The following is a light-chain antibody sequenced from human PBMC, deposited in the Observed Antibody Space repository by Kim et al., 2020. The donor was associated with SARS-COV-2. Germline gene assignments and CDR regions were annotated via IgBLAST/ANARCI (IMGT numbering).Light chain of an antibody. CDR2: GAS. CDR3: QQYDRSPWT. CDR1: QSVTSTY. V-gene: IGKV3-20*01. J-gene: IGKJ1*01. Sequence: EIVLTQSPGTLFLSPGDRATLSCRASQSVTSTYLAWYQQKPGQAPRLLIYGASSRATGIPDRFSGSGSGTDFTLTISALEPEDFAVYYCQQYDRSPWTFGQGTKVDIK.